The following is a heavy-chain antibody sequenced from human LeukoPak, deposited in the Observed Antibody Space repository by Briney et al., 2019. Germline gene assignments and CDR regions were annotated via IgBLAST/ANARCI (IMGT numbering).Heavy chain of an antibody. V-gene: IGHV4-38-2*02. Sequence: SETLSLTCTVSGYSISSGYYWGWIRQPPGKGLEWIGSIYHSGSTYYNPSLKSRVTISVDTSKNQFSLKLSSVTAADTAVYYCARVRVPLSEYYYDSSGYYYFDYWGQGTLVTVSS. CDR2: IYHSGST. CDR3: ARVRVPLSEYYYDSSGYYYFDY. J-gene: IGHJ4*02. D-gene: IGHD3-22*01. CDR1: GYSISSGYY.